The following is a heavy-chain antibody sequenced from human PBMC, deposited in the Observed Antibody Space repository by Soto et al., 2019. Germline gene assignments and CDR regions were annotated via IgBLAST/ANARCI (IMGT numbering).Heavy chain of an antibody. CDR3: ARHMTLYYGDYGIDY. CDR1: GYSFTSYW. Sequence: GESLKISCKGSGYSFTSYWTGWVRQMPGKGLEWMGIIYPGDSDTGYSPSFQGQVTISADKSISTAYLQWGSLKASDTAMYYCARHMTLYYGDYGIDYWGQGTLVTVSS. D-gene: IGHD4-17*01. CDR2: IYPGDSDT. J-gene: IGHJ4*02. V-gene: IGHV5-51*01.